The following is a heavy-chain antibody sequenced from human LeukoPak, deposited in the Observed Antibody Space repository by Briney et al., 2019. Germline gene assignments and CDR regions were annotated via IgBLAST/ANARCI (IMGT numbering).Heavy chain of an antibody. V-gene: IGHV4-61*01. CDR2: IYYSGIT. CDR1: GGSVSSGSYY. J-gene: IGHJ6*02. CDR3: ATNERSGYYYYYGMDV. Sequence: SETLSLTCTVSGGSVSSGSYYWSWIRQPPGKGLEWIGYIYYSGITNCNPSLKSRVTISVDTSKNQFSLKLISVTAADTAVYYCATNERSGYYYYYGMDVWGQGTTVTVSS. D-gene: IGHD3-10*01.